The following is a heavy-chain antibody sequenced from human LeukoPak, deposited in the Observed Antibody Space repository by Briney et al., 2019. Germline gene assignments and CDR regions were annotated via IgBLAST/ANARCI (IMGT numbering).Heavy chain of an antibody. CDR3: ASGGDFMTTGNSDY. Sequence: GGSLRLSCAASGFTFSSYAMSWVRQAPGKGLEWVSGISDNGGSTYYADSVKGRFTISRDNSKNTLYLQMNSLRAEDTAVYYCASGGDFMTTGNSDYWGQGTLVTVSS. J-gene: IGHJ4*02. D-gene: IGHD4-11*01. CDR2: ISDNGGST. CDR1: GFTFSSYA. V-gene: IGHV3-23*01.